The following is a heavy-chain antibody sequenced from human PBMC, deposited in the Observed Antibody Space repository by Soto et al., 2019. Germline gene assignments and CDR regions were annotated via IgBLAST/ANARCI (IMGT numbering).Heavy chain of an antibody. CDR3: AKDLHWYGMDV. D-gene: IGHD1-20*01. J-gene: IGHJ6*02. V-gene: IGHV3-23*01. CDR1: GFTFSDCF. CDR2: INKDGGTT. Sequence: EVQLLESGGGLVQPGESLRLSCAASGFTFSDCFMNWVRQAPGKGLEWVSGINKDGGTTQNADFVRGRFTISRDNSRNTLYLQMNSVRAEDTALYYCAKDLHWYGMDVWGQGTTVTVS.